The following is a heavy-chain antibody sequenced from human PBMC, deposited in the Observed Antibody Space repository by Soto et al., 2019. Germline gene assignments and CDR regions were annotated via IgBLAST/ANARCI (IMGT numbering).Heavy chain of an antibody. Sequence: EVQLVESGGGLVRPGGSLRLSCAASGFTFNTYGMDWVRQAPGKGLEWLSYISSSGSAQFYADSVQGRFTISRDNAKNSLYLQMNSLRAEDTAVYYCARALAVAGYDYWGQGTLVTVSS. CDR2: ISSSGSAQ. D-gene: IGHD6-19*01. J-gene: IGHJ4*02. CDR1: GFTFNTYG. V-gene: IGHV3-48*01. CDR3: ARALAVAGYDY.